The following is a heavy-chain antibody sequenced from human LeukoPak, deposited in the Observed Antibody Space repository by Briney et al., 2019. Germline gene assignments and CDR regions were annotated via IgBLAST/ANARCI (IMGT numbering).Heavy chain of an antibody. D-gene: IGHD4-17*01. CDR3: AREGVKNGDYGWFDP. CDR1: GFTFSSYS. Sequence: GGSLRLSCAASGFTFSSYSMNWVRQAPGKGLEWVSSISSSSSYIYYADSVKGRFTISRDNAKNSLYLQMNSLRAEDTAVYYCAREGVKNGDYGWFDPWGQGTLVTVSS. CDR2: ISSSSSYI. V-gene: IGHV3-21*01. J-gene: IGHJ5*02.